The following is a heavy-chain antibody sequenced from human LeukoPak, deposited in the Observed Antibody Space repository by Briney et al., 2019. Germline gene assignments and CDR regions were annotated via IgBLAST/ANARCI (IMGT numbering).Heavy chain of an antibody. Sequence: ASVKVSCKASGYTFTSSAMNWVRQAPGQGLEWMGWINTNTGNPTYAQGFTGRFVFSLDTSVSTAYLQISSLKAEDTAVYYCARDQAQWLVGFYYYYYGMDVWGQGTTVTVSS. J-gene: IGHJ6*02. V-gene: IGHV7-4-1*02. D-gene: IGHD6-19*01. CDR1: GYTFTSSA. CDR3: ARDQAQWLVGFYYYYYGMDV. CDR2: INTNTGNP.